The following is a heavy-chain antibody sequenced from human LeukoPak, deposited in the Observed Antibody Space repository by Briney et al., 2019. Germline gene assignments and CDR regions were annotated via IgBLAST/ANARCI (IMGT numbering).Heavy chain of an antibody. V-gene: IGHV3-23*01. CDR1: GFTFNTYA. CDR2: ICGSGGCT. CDR3: AKTTVGYSSGRYPGWPADC. Sequence: GGSLRLSCAASGFTFNTYAIYWVRQAPGKGLEWVSGICGSGGCTYYADSVKGRFTISRDNSKNTVCLQMNSLTADDTAVYYCAKTTVGYSSGRYPGWPADCWGQGTLVTVSP. D-gene: IGHD6-19*01. J-gene: IGHJ4*02.